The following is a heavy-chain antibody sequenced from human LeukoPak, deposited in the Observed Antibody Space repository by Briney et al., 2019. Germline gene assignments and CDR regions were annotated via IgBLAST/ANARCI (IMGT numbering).Heavy chain of an antibody. CDR2: ISSSGSTI. Sequence: PGGSLRLSCAASGFTFSSYEMNWVRQAPGKGLEWVSYISSSGSTIYYADSVKGRFTISRDNAKNSLYLQMNSLRAEDTAVYYCASGAPRGWYVPPLGYWGQGTLVTVSS. CDR1: GFTFSSYE. V-gene: IGHV3-48*03. CDR3: ASGAPRGWYVPPLGY. D-gene: IGHD6-19*01. J-gene: IGHJ4*02.